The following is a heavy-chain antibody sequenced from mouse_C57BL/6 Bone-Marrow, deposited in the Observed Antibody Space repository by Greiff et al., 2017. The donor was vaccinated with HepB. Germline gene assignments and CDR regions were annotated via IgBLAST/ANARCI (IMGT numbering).Heavy chain of an antibody. D-gene: IGHD4-1*01. CDR1: GYTFTDYY. Sequence: EVQLQQSGPELVKPGASVKISCKASGYTFTDYYMNWVKQSHGKSLEWIGDINPNNGGTSYNQKFKGKATLTVDKSSSTAYMELRSLTSEDSAVYYCARSGVGRGDYWGQGTTLTVSS. V-gene: IGHV1-26*01. CDR2: INPNNGGT. CDR3: ARSGVGRGDY. J-gene: IGHJ2*01.